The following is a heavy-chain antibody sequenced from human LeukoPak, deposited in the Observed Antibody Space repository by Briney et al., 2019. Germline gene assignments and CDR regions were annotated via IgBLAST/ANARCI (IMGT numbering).Heavy chain of an antibody. CDR1: GFTFSSYV. D-gene: IGHD5-24*01. J-gene: IGHJ4*02. CDR2: ISHDGII. Sequence: AGGSLRLSCAASGFTFSSYVMHWVRRTPGKGLVWVSRISHDGIISYADSVKGRFTISRDNAKNTLILQMNSLRAEDTAVYYCARDWVYKIDYWGRGTLVTVSS. CDR3: ARDWVYKIDY. V-gene: IGHV3-74*01.